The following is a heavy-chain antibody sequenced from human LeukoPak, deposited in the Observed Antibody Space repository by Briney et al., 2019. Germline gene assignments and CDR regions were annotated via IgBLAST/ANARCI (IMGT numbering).Heavy chain of an antibody. J-gene: IGHJ4*02. D-gene: IGHD3-9*01. V-gene: IGHV4-30-2*01. CDR3: ARAPQTTIWGYYSYFDY. CDR2: IYHSGST. Sequence: SETLSLTCTVSGGSISSGGYYWSWIRQPPGKGLEWIGYIYHSGSTYYNPSLKSRVTISVDTSKNQFSLKLSSVTAADTAVYYCARAPQTTIWGYYSYFDYWGQGTLVTVSS. CDR1: GGSISSGGYY.